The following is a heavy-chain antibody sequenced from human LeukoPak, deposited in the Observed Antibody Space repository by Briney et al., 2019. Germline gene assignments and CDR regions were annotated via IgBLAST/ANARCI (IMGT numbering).Heavy chain of an antibody. CDR3: AKGRRSWCTRGGSTLNY. J-gene: IGHJ4*02. D-gene: IGHD6-13*01. CDR1: GFTFSSYA. V-gene: IGHV3-23*01. Sequence: GGSLRLSCAASGFTFSSYAMSWVRQAPGKGLEWVSAISGSGGSTYYADSVKGRFTISRDNSKNTLYLQMNSLRAEDTAVYYWAKGRRSWCTRGGSTLNYCGQGTLVSVSS. CDR2: ISGSGGST.